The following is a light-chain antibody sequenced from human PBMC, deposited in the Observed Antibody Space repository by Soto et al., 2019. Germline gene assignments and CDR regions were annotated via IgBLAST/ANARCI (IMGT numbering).Light chain of an antibody. CDR1: SSDVGGYNY. J-gene: IGLJ1*01. CDR2: DVS. V-gene: IGLV2-11*01. Sequence: QSALTQPRSVSGSPGQSVTISCTGTSSDVGGYNYVSWYQQHPGKAPKLMIYDVSKRPSGVPDRFSGSKSGNTASLTISGXXXXXXXXYYCCSYAGSYVFGTGTKVTV. CDR3: CSYAGSYV.